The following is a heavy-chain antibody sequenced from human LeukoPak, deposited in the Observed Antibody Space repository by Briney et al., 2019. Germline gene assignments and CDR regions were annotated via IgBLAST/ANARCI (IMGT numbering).Heavy chain of an antibody. CDR1: HDFIRSYY. J-gene: IGHJ4*02. Sequence: PSETLSLTCTVSHDFIRSYYWSWIRQPPGKGLEWIGYIHYSGNTNYNPSLKSRVTISIDTSKNQFSLSLNSVTAADTAVYYCAKDLMWPGPTVFDSWGQGTLVTVSS. CDR2: IHYSGNT. D-gene: IGHD2-8*01. CDR3: AKDLMWPGPTVFDS. V-gene: IGHV4-59*01.